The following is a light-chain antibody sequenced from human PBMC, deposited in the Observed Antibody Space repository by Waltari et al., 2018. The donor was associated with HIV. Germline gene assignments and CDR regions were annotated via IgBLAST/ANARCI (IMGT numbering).Light chain of an antibody. CDR2: GNT. Sequence: QSVVTQPPSVSGAPGQTVAISCTGSSSNIGAGYDVHWYQPFPGAPPKVVIYGNTNRPSGVPDRFSGSKSGSAASLVIAGLQADDEAEYYCQSYDKSLSGWVFGGGTKVTVL. V-gene: IGLV1-40*01. CDR1: SSNIGAGYD. CDR3: QSYDKSLSGWV. J-gene: IGLJ3*02.